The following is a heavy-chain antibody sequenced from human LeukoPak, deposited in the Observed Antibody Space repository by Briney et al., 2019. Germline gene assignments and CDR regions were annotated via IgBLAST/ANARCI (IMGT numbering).Heavy chain of an antibody. CDR1: GYTFTSYG. Sequence: ASVKVSCKASGYTFTSYGISWVRQAPAQGREWMGWISAYNGNTNYAQKLQGRVTMPTDTSTSTAYMELGSLRSDDTGVYYCARGVRGVITQKYYYYGMDVWGQGTTVTVSS. V-gene: IGHV1-18*01. CDR2: ISAYNGNT. D-gene: IGHD3-10*01. CDR3: ARGVRGVITQKYYYYGMDV. J-gene: IGHJ6*02.